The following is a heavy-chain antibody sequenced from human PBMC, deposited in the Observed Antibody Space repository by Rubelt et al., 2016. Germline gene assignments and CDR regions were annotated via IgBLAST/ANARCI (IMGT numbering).Heavy chain of an antibody. Sequence: SGSTNYNPSLKSRVTLSVDTSKNQFSLKLSSVTAADTAVYYCARSLAYERELLTWLDPWGQGTLVTVSS. J-gene: IGHJ5*02. CDR3: ARSLAYERELLTWLDP. CDR2: SGST. V-gene: IGHV4-4*08. D-gene: IGHD1-26*01.